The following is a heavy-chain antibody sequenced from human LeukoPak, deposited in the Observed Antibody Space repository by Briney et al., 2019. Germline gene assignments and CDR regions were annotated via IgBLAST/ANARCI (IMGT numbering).Heavy chain of an antibody. J-gene: IGHJ5*02. V-gene: IGHV4-34*01. CDR1: GGSFSDYS. CDR3: ARGRYGYSSGWFDP. CDR2: INHSGST. D-gene: IGHD6-25*01. Sequence: SETLSLTCAVYGGSFSDYSWSWIRQPPGKGLEWIGEINHSGSTNYNSSLKSRVAVSVDTSKNQFSLRLRSVTAADTAVYYCARGRYGYSSGWFDPWGQGTLVTVSS.